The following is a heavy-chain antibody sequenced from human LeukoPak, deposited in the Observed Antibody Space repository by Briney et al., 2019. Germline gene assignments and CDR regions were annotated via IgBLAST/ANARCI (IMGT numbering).Heavy chain of an antibody. D-gene: IGHD3-22*01. Sequence: GGSLRLSCSASGFTFSSYAMSWVRQAPGKGLEWVSAISGSGGSTYYADSVKGRFTISRDNSKNTLYLQMNSLRAEDTAVYYCAKLTMIVVVRMTLGAFDIWGQGTMVTVSS. CDR1: GFTFSSYA. CDR2: ISGSGGST. V-gene: IGHV3-23*01. J-gene: IGHJ3*02. CDR3: AKLTMIVVVRMTLGAFDI.